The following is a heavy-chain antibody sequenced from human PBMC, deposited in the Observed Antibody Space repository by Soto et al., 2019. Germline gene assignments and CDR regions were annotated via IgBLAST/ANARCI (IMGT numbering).Heavy chain of an antibody. V-gene: IGHV4-30-2*01. J-gene: IGHJ5*02. CDR1: DGSISSGGYS. D-gene: IGHD1-26*01. Sequence: SETLSLTCAVSDGSISSGGYSWSWIRQPPGKGLEWIGYIYHSGSTYYNPSLKSRVTISVDRSKNQFSLKLSSVTAADTAVYYCARTPTPWGQGTLVTVSS. CDR3: ARTPTP. CDR2: IYHSGST.